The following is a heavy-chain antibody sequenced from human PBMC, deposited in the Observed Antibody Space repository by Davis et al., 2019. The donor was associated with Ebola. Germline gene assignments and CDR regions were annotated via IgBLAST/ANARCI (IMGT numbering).Heavy chain of an antibody. CDR3: ATTQWLREFDN. CDR1: GFTFSNAW. D-gene: IGHD6-19*01. CDR2: IYDQTT. J-gene: IGHJ4*02. V-gene: IGHV3-53*05. Sequence: GGSLRLSCAASGFTFSNAWMSWVRQAPGKGLEWVSVIYDQTTAYADSVRGRFIISRDKSNNTLYLDMNSLRVDDTAVYYCATTQWLREFDNWGQGTLVTVSS.